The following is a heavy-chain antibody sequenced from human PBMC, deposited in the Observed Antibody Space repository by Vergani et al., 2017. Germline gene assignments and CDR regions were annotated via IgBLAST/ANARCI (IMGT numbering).Heavy chain of an antibody. CDR2: IYPADSDT. V-gene: IGHV5-51*01. J-gene: IGHJ4*02. Sequence: EVVLVQSGPEMRKPGESLQISCKGSEYSFGNYWIGWVRQMPGKGLEWMGIIYPADSDTRYSPSFQGQVTISADKSISTAFLQWDSLKASDTALYYCARHTTYTDSWGQGTLVTVSS. CDR1: EYSFGNYW. D-gene: IGHD1-1*01. CDR3: ARHTTYTDS.